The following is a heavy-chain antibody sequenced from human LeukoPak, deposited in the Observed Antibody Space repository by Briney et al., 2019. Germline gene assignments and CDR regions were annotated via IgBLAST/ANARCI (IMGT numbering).Heavy chain of an antibody. V-gene: IGHV1-18*01. CDR2: ISAYNGNT. CDR3: ARDRVRGAIYYYYGMDV. J-gene: IGHJ6*02. Sequence: ASVKVSCKASGGTFSIYGISWVRQAPGQGLEWMGWISAYNGNTNYAQKLQGRVTMTTDTSTSTAYMELRSLRSDDTAVYYCARDRVRGAIYYYYGMDVWGQGTTVTVSS. D-gene: IGHD3-10*01. CDR1: GGTFSIYG.